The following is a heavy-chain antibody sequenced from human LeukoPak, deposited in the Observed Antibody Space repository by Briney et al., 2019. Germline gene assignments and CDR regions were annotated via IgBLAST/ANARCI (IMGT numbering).Heavy chain of an antibody. CDR1: GYTFTSYY. D-gene: IGHD4-17*01. Sequence: ASVKVSCKASGYTFTSYYMHWVRQAPGQGLEWMGIINPSGGSTSYAQKFQGRVTMTRDTSTSTAYMELRSLRSDDTAVYYCARTPTRGYGDVDYWGQGTLVTVSS. V-gene: IGHV1-46*01. CDR2: INPSGGST. J-gene: IGHJ4*02. CDR3: ARTPTRGYGDVDY.